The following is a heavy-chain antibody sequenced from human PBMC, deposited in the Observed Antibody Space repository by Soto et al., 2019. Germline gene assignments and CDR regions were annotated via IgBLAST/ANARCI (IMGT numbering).Heavy chain of an antibody. Sequence: QLQLQESGPGLVKPSETLSLTCTVSGGSISSSSYYWGWIRQPPGKGLEWIGSIYYSGSTYYNPSLKSRVTISVDTSKNQFSLKLSSVTAADTAVYYCARLLSPGDFWTLGLYMDVWGKGTTVTVSS. CDR3: ARLLSPGDFWTLGLYMDV. CDR2: IYYSGST. V-gene: IGHV4-39*01. J-gene: IGHJ6*03. D-gene: IGHD3-3*01. CDR1: GGSISSSSYY.